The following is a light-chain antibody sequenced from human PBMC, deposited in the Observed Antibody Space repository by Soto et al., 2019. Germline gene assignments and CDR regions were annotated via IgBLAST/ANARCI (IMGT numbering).Light chain of an antibody. J-gene: IGKJ2*01. CDR3: QQRSNWPPT. CDR1: QSIGTY. CDR2: DAS. V-gene: IGKV3-11*01. Sequence: EIVLTQSPATLSLSPGERATLFCRASQSIGTYLAWYQQQSGQAPRLLIYDASNRATGIPARFSGGGSGTDFILTVSSLEPEDFAVYYCQQRSNWPPTFGQGTKLEI.